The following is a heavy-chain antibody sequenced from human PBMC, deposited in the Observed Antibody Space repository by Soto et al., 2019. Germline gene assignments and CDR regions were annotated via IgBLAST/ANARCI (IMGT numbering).Heavy chain of an antibody. D-gene: IGHD3-10*01. V-gene: IGHV1-46*01. Sequence: ASVKVSCKASGYNFSTYYMHWVRQAPGQGLEWMAIINPSGGRTVSAQKFQDRITITRDTFTATVYMELGSLTSDDPADYYCTREDYYGVNRDPLVLWGDGALVTVSS. CDR3: TREDYYGVNRDPLVL. CDR2: INPSGGRT. CDR1: GYNFSTYY. J-gene: IGHJ4*01.